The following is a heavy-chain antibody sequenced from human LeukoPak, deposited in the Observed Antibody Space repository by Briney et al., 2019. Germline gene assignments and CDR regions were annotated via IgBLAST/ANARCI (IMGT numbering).Heavy chain of an antibody. CDR1: GFTFSSYG. J-gene: IGHJ4*02. CDR3: ARENDYYILSGYYPPGFDY. CDR2: IWYEGSNK. Sequence: PGRSLRLSCAASGFTFSSYGMHWVRQAPGKRLEWVAVIWYEGSNKYYADSVKGRFTISRDNSKNTLYLQMNSLRAEDTAVYYCARENDYYILSGYYPPGFDYWGQGTLVTVSS. V-gene: IGHV3-33*01. D-gene: IGHD3-9*01.